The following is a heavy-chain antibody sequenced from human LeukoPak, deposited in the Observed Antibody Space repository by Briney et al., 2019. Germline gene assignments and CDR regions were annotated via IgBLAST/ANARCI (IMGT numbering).Heavy chain of an antibody. Sequence: SETLSLTCTVSGYSISSGYYWGWIRQPPGKGLEWIGSIYHSGSTYYNPSLKSRVTISVDTSKNQFSLKLSSVTAADTAVYYCARGDGYNVYWGQGTLVTVSS. J-gene: IGHJ4*02. CDR3: ARGDGYNVY. V-gene: IGHV4-38-2*02. CDR1: GYSISSGYY. CDR2: IYHSGST. D-gene: IGHD5-24*01.